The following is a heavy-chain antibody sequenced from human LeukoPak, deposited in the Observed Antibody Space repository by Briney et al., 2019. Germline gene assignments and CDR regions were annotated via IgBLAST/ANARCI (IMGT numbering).Heavy chain of an antibody. CDR3: ARDESTGYDY. J-gene: IGHJ4*02. CDR1: GFTFSSYG. D-gene: IGHD3-9*01. V-gene: IGHV3-30*02. CDR2: IRYDGSNK. Sequence: PGGSLRLSCAASGFTFSSYGMHWVRQAPGKGLEWVAFIRYDGSNKYYADSVKGRFTISRDNSKNTLYLQMNSLRAEDTAVYYCARDESTGYDYWGQGTLVTVSP.